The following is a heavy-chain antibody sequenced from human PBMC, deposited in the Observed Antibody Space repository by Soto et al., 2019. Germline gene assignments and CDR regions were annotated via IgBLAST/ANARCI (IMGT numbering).Heavy chain of an antibody. CDR1: GFTFSSYA. V-gene: IGHV3-30-3*01. D-gene: IGHD6-13*01. J-gene: IGHJ5*02. CDR3: ARGLGIAAAGWFDP. CDR2: ILYDGSNK. Sequence: QVQLVESGGGVVQPGRSLRLSCAASGFTFSSYAMHWVRQAPGKGLEWVAVILYDGSNKYYADSVKGRFTISRDNSKNTLYLQMNSLRAEDTAVYYCARGLGIAAAGWFDPWGQGTLVTVSS.